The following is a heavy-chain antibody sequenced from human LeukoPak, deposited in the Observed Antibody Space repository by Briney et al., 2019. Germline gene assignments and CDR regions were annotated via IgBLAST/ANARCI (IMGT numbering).Heavy chain of an antibody. CDR1: GGSFSGYY. CDR2: INHSGST. CDR3: ARARGHSGYDIPPYYFDY. D-gene: IGHD5-12*01. J-gene: IGHJ4*02. V-gene: IGHV4-34*01. Sequence: PSETLSLTCAVYGGSFSGYYWSWIRQPPGKGLEWIGEINHSGSTNYNPSLKSRVTISVDTSKNQFSLKLSSVTAADTAVYYCARARGHSGYDIPPYYFDYWGQGTLVTVSS.